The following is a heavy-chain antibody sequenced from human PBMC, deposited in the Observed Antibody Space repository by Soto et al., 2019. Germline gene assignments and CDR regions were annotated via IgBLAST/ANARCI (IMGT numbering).Heavy chain of an antibody. V-gene: IGHV4-31*03. CDR2: IYYSGST. J-gene: IGHJ5*02. CDR3: ARDRHNNFFDP. D-gene: IGHD6-6*01. Sequence: SETLSLSCTVSGASMSSGGYYWTWIRQSPGKGLEWIGYIYYSGSTYYNPSLESRVAISLDTSRSQFSLTLHSVTAADTAIYYCARDRHNNFFDPWGQGTLVTVSS. CDR1: GASMSSGGYY.